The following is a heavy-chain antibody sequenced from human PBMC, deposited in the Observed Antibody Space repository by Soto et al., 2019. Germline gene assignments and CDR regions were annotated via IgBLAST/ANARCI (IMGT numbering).Heavy chain of an antibody. CDR1: GYTFTSYG. J-gene: IGHJ4*02. CDR2: ISAYNGNT. V-gene: IGHV1-18*01. D-gene: IGHD1-1*01. CDR3: ARDWKKWAPAPYYFDY. Sequence: ASVKVSCKASGYTFTSYGISWVRQAPGQGLEWMGWISAYNGNTNYAQKLQGRVTMTTDTSTSTAYMELRSLRSDDTAVYYCARDWKKWAPAPYYFDYWGQGTLVTVSS.